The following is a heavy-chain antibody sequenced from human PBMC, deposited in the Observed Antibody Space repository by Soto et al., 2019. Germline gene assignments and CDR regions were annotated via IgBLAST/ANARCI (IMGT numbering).Heavy chain of an antibody. CDR3: ARGGGTILAPLP. J-gene: IGHJ4*02. V-gene: IGHV1-2*02. D-gene: IGHD3-3*01. CDR2: INPNSGAT. CDR1: GYTFTGYF. Sequence: ASVKVSCKASGYTFTGYFMHWVRQAPGQGLEWMGWINPNSGATKYAQKFQGRVTLSRDTSISTAYMELSGLRSDDTAVYYCARGGGTILAPLPWGQGTLVTVSS.